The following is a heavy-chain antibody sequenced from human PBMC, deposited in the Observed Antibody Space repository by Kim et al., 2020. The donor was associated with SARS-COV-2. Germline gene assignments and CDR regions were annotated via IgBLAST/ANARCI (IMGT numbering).Heavy chain of an antibody. Sequence: ETLSLTCSVSGVSISTNYHYWGWVRQPPGKGLEWIGSVYNSGTTYYNPSLKSRVTISGDTSKNQFSLNMRPVTAAATAVYYCACNVGSTPDYYFDYWGRGALVTVSS. CDR1: GVSISTNYHY. J-gene: IGHJ4*02. CDR2: VYNSGTT. D-gene: IGHD1-26*01. V-gene: IGHV4-39*07. CDR3: ACNVGSTPDYYFDY.